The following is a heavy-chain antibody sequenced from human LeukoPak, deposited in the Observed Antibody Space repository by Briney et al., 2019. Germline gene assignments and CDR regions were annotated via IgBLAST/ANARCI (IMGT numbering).Heavy chain of an antibody. V-gene: IGHV1-8*01. Sequence: ASVKVSCKASGYTFTSYDINWVRQATGQGLEWMGWMNPNSGNTGYAQKFQGRVTMTRNTSISTAYMELSSLRAEDTAVYYCARDLWITGIPPESDYWGQGTLVTVSS. CDR1: GYTFTSYD. CDR3: ARDLWITGIPPESDY. J-gene: IGHJ4*02. D-gene: IGHD1-20*01. CDR2: MNPNSGNT.